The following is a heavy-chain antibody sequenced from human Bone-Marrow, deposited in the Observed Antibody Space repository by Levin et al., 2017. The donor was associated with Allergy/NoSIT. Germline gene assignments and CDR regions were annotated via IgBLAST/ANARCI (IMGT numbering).Heavy chain of an antibody. CDR2: SSAYNGKT. Sequence: GESLKISCEASGYTFTSYVISWVRQAPGQGPEWLGWSSAYNGKTKYAQNFQGRVTMTTDRSTSTAYMELRSLISDDTAVYYCARENYDSSGYCLHFDSWGQGTLVTVSS. CDR1: GYTFTSYV. J-gene: IGHJ4*02. CDR3: ARENYDSSGYCLHFDS. D-gene: IGHD3-22*01. V-gene: IGHV1-18*01.